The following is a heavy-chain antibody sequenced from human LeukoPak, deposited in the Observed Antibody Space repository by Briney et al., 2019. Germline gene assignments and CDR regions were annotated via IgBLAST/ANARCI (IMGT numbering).Heavy chain of an antibody. CDR1: GGTFSSYA. CDR2: IIPIFGTA. Sequence: SVKVSCKASGGTFSSYAISWVRQAPGQGLEWMGGIIPIFGTANYAPKFQGRVTITADESTSTAYMELSSLRSEDTAVYYCARMMTYYYGSGSYLLPYYYYGMDVWGQGTTVTVSS. J-gene: IGHJ6*02. D-gene: IGHD3-10*01. V-gene: IGHV1-69*01. CDR3: ARMMTYYYGSGSYLLPYYYYGMDV.